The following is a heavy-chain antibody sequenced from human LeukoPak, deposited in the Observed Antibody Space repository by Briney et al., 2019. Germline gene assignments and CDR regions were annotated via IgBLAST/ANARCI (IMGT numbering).Heavy chain of an antibody. J-gene: IGHJ6*03. Sequence: GGPLRLSCAASGFTFSSYEMNWVRQAPGKGLEWVSYISSSGSTIYYADSVKGRFTISRDNAKNSLYLQMNSLRAEDTAVYYCAREDIVATRSHGGDYYYYYMDVWGKGTTVTVSS. V-gene: IGHV3-48*03. CDR3: AREDIVATRSHGGDYYYYYMDV. D-gene: IGHD5-12*01. CDR2: ISSSGSTI. CDR1: GFTFSSYE.